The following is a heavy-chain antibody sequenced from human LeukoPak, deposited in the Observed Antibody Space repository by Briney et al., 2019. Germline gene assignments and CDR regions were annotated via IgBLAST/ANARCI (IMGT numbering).Heavy chain of an antibody. CDR2: INPNSGGT. D-gene: IGHD6-13*01. CDR1: GYTFTGYY. CDR3: ARGRYSRGMYYFDY. V-gene: IGHV1-2*02. Sequence: ASVKVTCKASGYTFTGYYMHWVRQAPGQGLEWMGWINPNSGGTNYAQKFQGRVTMTRDTSISTAYMELSSLRSEDTAVYYCARGRYSRGMYYFDYWGQGTLVTVSS. J-gene: IGHJ4*02.